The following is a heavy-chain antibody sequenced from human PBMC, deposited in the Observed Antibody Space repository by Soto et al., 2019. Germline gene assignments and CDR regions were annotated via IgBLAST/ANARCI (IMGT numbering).Heavy chain of an antibody. Sequence: SETLSLTCTVSGGSISSYYWSWIRQPPGKGLEWIGYIYYSGSTNYNPSLKSRVTISVDTSKNQFSLKLSSVTAADTAVYYCARVLGYSSSWYWFDPWGQGTLVTVSS. V-gene: IGHV4-59*01. CDR2: IYYSGST. J-gene: IGHJ5*02. CDR1: GGSISSYY. D-gene: IGHD6-13*01. CDR3: ARVLGYSSSWYWFDP.